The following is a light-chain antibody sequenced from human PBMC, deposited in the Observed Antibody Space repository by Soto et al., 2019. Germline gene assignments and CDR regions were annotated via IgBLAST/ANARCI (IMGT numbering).Light chain of an antibody. CDR2: DAS. Sequence: IQLTQTPSSLSASVGDRVTITCRASQGISSFLAWYQQKPGKAPKLLIYDASSLESGVPSRFSGSGSGTDFTLTISSLQPEDFASYYCQQSYSTPPTFGQGTKVDIK. J-gene: IGKJ1*01. CDR1: QGISSF. CDR3: QQSYSTPPT. V-gene: IGKV1-39*01.